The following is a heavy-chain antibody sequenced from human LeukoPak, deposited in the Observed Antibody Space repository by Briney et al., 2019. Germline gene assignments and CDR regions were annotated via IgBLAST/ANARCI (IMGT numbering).Heavy chain of an antibody. D-gene: IGHD3-10*01. CDR1: GFTFSVNG. V-gene: IGHV3-30*02. CDR3: AKDTYYYGSGSYNYYYYYMDV. J-gene: IGHJ6*03. Sequence: TGGSLRLSCAASGFTFSVNGMHWVRQAPGRGLEWVAFIRYDGSNKYYADSVKGRFTISRDNSKNTLYLQMNSLRAEDTAVYYCAKDTYYYGSGSYNYYYYYMDVWGKGTTVTISS. CDR2: IRYDGSNK.